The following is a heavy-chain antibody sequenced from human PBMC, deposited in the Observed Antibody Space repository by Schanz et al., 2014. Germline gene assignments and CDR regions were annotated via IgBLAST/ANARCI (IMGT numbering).Heavy chain of an antibody. Sequence: EVQLVESGGGLVQPGGSLRLSCEASGFTFRDYSMNWVRQAPGKGPEWISYISSYSTIHYADSVKGRFTISRDNARNSLFLQMNRLRTEDTAVYYCATVGSETYSIYWYFDLWGRGTLVTVSS. V-gene: IGHV3-48*01. J-gene: IGHJ2*01. CDR2: ISSYSTI. CDR3: ATVGSETYSIYWYFDL. CDR1: GFTFRDYS. D-gene: IGHD3-10*01.